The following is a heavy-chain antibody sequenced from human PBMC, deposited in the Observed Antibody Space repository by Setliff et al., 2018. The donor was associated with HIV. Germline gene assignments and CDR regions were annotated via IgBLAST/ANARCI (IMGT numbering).Heavy chain of an antibody. D-gene: IGHD1-1*01. Sequence: QPGGSLRLSCVGSGFTFRDFAMHWVRQAPGKGLEWVSSISYDGSRIHYADSVKGRFSISRDNSKNTLSLQVNGLGPEDTAVYYCATARIPTGGTSTSFDYWGQGTLVTVS. CDR3: ATARIPTGGTSTSFDY. CDR2: ISYDGSRI. V-gene: IGHV3-30*01. CDR1: GFTFRDFA. J-gene: IGHJ4*02.